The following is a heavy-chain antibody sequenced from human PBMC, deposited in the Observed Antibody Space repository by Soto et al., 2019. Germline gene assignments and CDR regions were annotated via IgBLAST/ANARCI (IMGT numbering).Heavy chain of an antibody. D-gene: IGHD1-26*01. CDR1: GGSFSGYY. J-gene: IGHJ4*02. CDR2: INHSGST. CDR3: ATPRGSGSYYFDY. Sequence: QVQLQQWGAGLLKPSETLSLTCAVYGGSFSGYYWSWIRQPPGKGLEWIGEINHSGSTNYNPSLKSRVTISLDTSKNQFSLKLSSVTAADTAVYYCATPRGSGSYYFDYWGQGTLVTVSS. V-gene: IGHV4-34*01.